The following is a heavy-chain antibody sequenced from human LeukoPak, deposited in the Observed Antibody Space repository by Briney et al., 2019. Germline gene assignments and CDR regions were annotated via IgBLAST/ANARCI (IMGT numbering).Heavy chain of an antibody. CDR3: ARPSSGGDAFDI. Sequence: SETLSLTCTVSGGSISSYYWSWIRQPPGKGLEWIGYIYTSGGTNYNPSLKSRVTISVDTSKNQFSLKLSSVTAADTAVYYCARPSSGGDAFDIWGQGTMVTASS. V-gene: IGHV4-4*09. J-gene: IGHJ3*02. CDR2: IYTSGGT. CDR1: GGSISSYY. D-gene: IGHD1-26*01.